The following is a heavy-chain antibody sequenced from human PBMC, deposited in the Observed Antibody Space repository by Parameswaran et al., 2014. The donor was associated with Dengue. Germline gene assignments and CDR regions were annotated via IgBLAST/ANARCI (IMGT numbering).Heavy chain of an antibody. CDR2: IYYSGST. D-gene: IGHD3-3*01. CDR1: GGSISSSSYY. V-gene: IGHV4-39*01. CDR3: ARISPPGGGVVIMGNFDY. J-gene: IGHJ4*02. Sequence: ASETLSLTCTVSGGSISSSSYYWGWIRQPPGKGLEWIGSIYYSGSTYYNPSLKSRVTISVDTSKNQFSLKLSSVTAADTAVYYCARISPPGGGVVIMGNFDYWGQGTLVTVSS.